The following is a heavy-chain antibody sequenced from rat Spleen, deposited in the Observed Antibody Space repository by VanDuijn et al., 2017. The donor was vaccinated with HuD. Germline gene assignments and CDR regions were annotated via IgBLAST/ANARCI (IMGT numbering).Heavy chain of an antibody. D-gene: IGHD1-11*01. CDR3: AELTSDF. J-gene: IGHJ1*01. CDR2: IWGDGNT. Sequence: QVQMKETGPGLVQTTQTLSVTCTVSGFSLTSYGVHWVRQAPGKGLEWMGVIWGDGNTNYNSALKSRLSISRNTSKSQVFLTMNSLQTDDTAMYYCAELTSDFWGPGTMVTVSS. CDR1: GFSLTSYG. V-gene: IGHV2-77*01.